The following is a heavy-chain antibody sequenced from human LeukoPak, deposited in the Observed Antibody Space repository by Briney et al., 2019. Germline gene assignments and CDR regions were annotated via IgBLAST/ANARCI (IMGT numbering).Heavy chain of an antibody. CDR2: IRSKANSYAT. CDR3: AKVRSPLANCGDDCYSPFDY. J-gene: IGHJ4*02. Sequence: PGGSLRLSCAASGFTFSVSAMHWVRQASGKGLEWVGRIRSKANSYATAYAASVKGRFTISRDDSKNTAYLQMNSLKTEDTAVYYCAKVRSPLANCGDDCYSPFDYWGQGTLVTVSS. D-gene: IGHD2-21*01. V-gene: IGHV3-73*01. CDR1: GFTFSVSA.